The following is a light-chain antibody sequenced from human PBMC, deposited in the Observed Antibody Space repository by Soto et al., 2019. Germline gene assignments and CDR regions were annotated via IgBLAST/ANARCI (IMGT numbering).Light chain of an antibody. Sequence: EVVLTQSPATLSLSPGERATLSCRANQSVSANYLAWYQQKPGQAPRLLIYGASSRATGIPERFSGSGSGTDFTLTISRLEPEDFAVFYCHQYGSSPFTFGPGTKVYIK. J-gene: IGKJ3*01. CDR2: GAS. V-gene: IGKV3-20*01. CDR1: QSVSANY. CDR3: HQYGSSPFT.